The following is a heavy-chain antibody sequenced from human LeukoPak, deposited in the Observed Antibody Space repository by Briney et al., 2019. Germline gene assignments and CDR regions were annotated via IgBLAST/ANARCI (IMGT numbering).Heavy chain of an antibody. Sequence: AGGSLRLSCAASGFTVSDYSMSWVRQAPGKGLEWVSSISGGGDSTYYADSVKGRFTISRDNAKNSLYLQMNSLRAEDTAVYYCARDEVLRYFDWDYYYMDVWGKGTTVTISS. CDR1: GFTVSDYS. J-gene: IGHJ6*03. CDR3: ARDEVLRYFDWDYYYMDV. D-gene: IGHD3-9*01. V-gene: IGHV3-69-1*02. CDR2: ISGGGDST.